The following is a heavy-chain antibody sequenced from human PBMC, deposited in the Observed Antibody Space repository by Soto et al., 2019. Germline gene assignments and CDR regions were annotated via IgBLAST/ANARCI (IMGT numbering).Heavy chain of an antibody. D-gene: IGHD5-18*01. J-gene: IGHJ4*02. CDR2: ISYDGNIK. CDR3: AKDEGLYTYGAGRV. V-gene: IGHV3-30-3*02. CDR1: GLTFSTYA. Sequence: QVQLVESGGGVVQPGRSLRLSCAASGLTFSTYAMHWVRQAPGKGLEWVAVISYDGNIKYYADSVKGRFTISKDNSKNTLYLQMNSLRTEDTAVYYCAKDEGLYTYGAGRVWGQGTLVTVSS.